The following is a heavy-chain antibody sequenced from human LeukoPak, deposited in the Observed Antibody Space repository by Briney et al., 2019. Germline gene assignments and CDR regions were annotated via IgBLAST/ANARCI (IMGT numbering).Heavy chain of an antibody. Sequence: SETLSLTCTVSGGSISSSSYYWGWIRQPPGKGLEWIGSIYYSGSTYYNPSLKNRVTISVDTSKNQFSLKLSSVTAADTAVYYCARQGPQLPDYWGQGTLVTVSS. CDR1: GGSISSSSYY. CDR3: ARQGPQLPDY. J-gene: IGHJ4*02. D-gene: IGHD1-7*01. CDR2: IYYSGST. V-gene: IGHV4-39*01.